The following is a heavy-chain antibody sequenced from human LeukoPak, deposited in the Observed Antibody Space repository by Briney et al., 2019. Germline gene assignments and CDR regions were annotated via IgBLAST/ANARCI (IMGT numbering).Heavy chain of an antibody. CDR1: GFTFSSYA. Sequence: GGSLRLSCAASGFTFSSYAMSWVRQAPGKGLEWVSAISGSGGSTYYADSAKGRFTISRDNSKNTLYLQMNSLRAEDTAVYYCAKDSRLYYYYGMDVWGQGTTVTVSS. CDR3: AKDSRLYYYYGMDV. J-gene: IGHJ6*02. V-gene: IGHV3-23*01. CDR2: ISGSGGST.